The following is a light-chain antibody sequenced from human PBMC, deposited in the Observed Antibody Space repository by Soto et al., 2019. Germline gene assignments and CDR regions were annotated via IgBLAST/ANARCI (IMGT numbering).Light chain of an antibody. V-gene: IGKV3-15*01. J-gene: IGKJ4*01. CDR2: GAS. CDR3: QQYDNWPLT. CDR1: QSVSSS. Sequence: EIVMTQSPATLSVSPGERATLSCRASQSVSSSLAWYQQKSGQTPRLLIYGASTRATDIPARFSGSGSGTEFTLTISSLQSEDFAVYYCQQYDNWPLTFGGGTKVEIK.